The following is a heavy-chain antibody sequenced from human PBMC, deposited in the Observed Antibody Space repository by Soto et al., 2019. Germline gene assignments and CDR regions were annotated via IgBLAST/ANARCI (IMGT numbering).Heavy chain of an antibody. V-gene: IGHV3-23*01. Sequence: DVHLLESGGGLVQPGGSLRLSCVASGFTLSDYDMGWVRQAPGKGLEWVSLIRGDGGATYYARSLEGRLTISIDTSENTLYLQMNSLRAEDTALYYCAKDRRGGEYPVFDLWGQGTLVTVSS. CDR2: IRGDGGAT. CDR3: AKDRRGGEYPVFDL. J-gene: IGHJ3*01. CDR1: GFTLSDYD. D-gene: IGHD2-21*01.